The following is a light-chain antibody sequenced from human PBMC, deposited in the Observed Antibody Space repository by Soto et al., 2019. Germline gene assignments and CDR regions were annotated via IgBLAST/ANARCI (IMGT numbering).Light chain of an antibody. CDR1: QSISTW. J-gene: IGKJ2*01. CDR2: KAS. CDR3: QQYSSYST. Sequence: DIQMTQSPSTLSASVGDSVTITCRASQSISTWLAWYQQKPGKAPNLLIYKASTLESGVPSRFSGSGSGTEFTLTISSLQPDDFATYYCQQYSSYSTFGQGTKLEIK. V-gene: IGKV1-5*03.